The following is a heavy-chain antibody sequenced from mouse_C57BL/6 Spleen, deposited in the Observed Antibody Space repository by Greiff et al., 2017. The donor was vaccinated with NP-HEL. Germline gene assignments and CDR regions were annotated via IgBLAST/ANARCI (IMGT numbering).Heavy chain of an antibody. CDR2: INPNNGGT. CDR1: GYTFTDYY. Sequence: VQLQQSGPELVKPGASVKISCKASGYTFTDYYMNWVKQSHGKSLEWIGDINPNNGGTSYNQKFKGKATLTVDKASSTAYMELRSLTSEDSAVYYCGRRGYDYDEGFAYWGQGTLVTVSA. V-gene: IGHV1-26*01. D-gene: IGHD2-4*01. J-gene: IGHJ3*01. CDR3: GRRGYDYDEGFAY.